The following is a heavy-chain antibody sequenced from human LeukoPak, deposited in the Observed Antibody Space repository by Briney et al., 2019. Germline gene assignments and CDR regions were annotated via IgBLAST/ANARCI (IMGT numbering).Heavy chain of an antibody. CDR1: GYTFTSYG. V-gene: IGHV1-18*01. J-gene: IGHJ4*02. CDR2: ISAYNGNT. Sequence: GASVKVSCKASGYTFTSYGISWVRQAPGQGLEWMGWISAYNGNTNYAQKLQGRVTMTTDTSTSTAYMELRSLRSDDTAVYHCARDDSSGHDPVPFDYWGQGTLVTVSS. D-gene: IGHD3-22*01. CDR3: ARDDSSGHDPVPFDY.